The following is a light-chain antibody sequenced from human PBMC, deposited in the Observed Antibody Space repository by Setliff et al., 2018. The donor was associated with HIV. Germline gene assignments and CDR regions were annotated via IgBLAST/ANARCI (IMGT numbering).Light chain of an antibody. CDR1: SSDVGAYNY. V-gene: IGLV2-8*01. Sequence: QSVLTQPPSASGSPGQSVTISCTGTSSDVGAYNYVSWYQQHPGKAPKLMIYEVNKRPSGVPDRFSGSKSGNTASLTVSGLQDEDEADYYCCSYAGSSTYVFGTGTKVTVL. CDR3: CSYAGSSTYV. J-gene: IGLJ1*01. CDR2: EVN.